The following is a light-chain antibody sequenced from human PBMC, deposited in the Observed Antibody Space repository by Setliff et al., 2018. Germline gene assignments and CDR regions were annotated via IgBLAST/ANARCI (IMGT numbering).Light chain of an antibody. CDR3: SSYAGSKNYV. J-gene: IGLJ1*01. CDR2: EVS. V-gene: IGLV2-8*01. CDR1: SNDIGAYKF. Sequence: QSVLTQPPSASGSPGQSPTISCTGTSNDIGAYKFVSWYQQHPGKAPKLMIYEVSKWPSGVPDRFSGSKSGNTASLTVSGLQAEDEADYYCSSYAGSKNYVFGTGTKVTVL.